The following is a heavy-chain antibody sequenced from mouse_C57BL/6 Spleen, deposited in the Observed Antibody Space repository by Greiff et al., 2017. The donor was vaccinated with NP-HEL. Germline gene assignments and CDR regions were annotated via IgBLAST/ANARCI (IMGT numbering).Heavy chain of an antibody. CDR2: IDPETGGT. D-gene: IGHD1-1*01. CDR1: GYTFTDYE. V-gene: IGHV1-15*01. CDR3: TREEGYYYGSRYYFDY. J-gene: IGHJ2*01. Sequence: VQLQESGAELVRPGASVTLSCKASGYTFTDYEMHWVKQTPVHGLEWIGAIDPETGGTAYNQKFKGKAILTADKSSSTAYMELRSLTSEDSAVYYCTREEGYYYGSRYYFDYWGQGTTLTVSS.